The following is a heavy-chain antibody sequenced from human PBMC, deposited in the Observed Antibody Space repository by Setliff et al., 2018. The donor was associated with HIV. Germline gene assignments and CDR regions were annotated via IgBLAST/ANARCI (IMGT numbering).Heavy chain of an antibody. Sequence: ASVKVSCKASGYIFTNYGITWVRQAPGQGLEWMGWISSDNGNTNYAQKLQGRVTMTTDTSTSTADMELRSLRSDDTAVYYCARVPGARPYYYSYMDVWGKGTTVTVSS. V-gene: IGHV1-18*01. J-gene: IGHJ6*03. CDR1: GYIFTNYG. CDR3: ARVPGARPYYYSYMDV. D-gene: IGHD3-10*01. CDR2: ISSDNGNT.